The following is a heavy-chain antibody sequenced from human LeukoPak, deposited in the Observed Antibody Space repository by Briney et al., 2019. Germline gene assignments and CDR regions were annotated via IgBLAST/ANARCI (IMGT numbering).Heavy chain of an antibody. CDR1: GYTFTSYA. V-gene: IGHV7-4-1*02. J-gene: IGHJ6*02. CDR3: ARDLYCSSTSCYSNYYGMDV. CDR2: INTNTGNP. D-gene: IGHD2-2*02. Sequence: ASVKVSCKASGYTFTSYAMNWVRQAPGQGLEWMGWINTNTGNPTYAQGFTGRFVFSLDTSVSTAYLQISSLKAEDTAVYYCARDLYCSSTSCYSNYYGMDVWGQGTTVTVSS.